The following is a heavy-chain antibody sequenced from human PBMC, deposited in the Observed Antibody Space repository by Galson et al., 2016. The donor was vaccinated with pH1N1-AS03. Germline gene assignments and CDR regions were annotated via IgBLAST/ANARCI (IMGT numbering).Heavy chain of an antibody. Sequence: QSGAEVKKPGESLKISCKTSGYIFTSYLFAWVRHMPGKGLEWMGIIYPGDSDTRYSPSFQGQVTISADRSSNTAYLQWSSLMAWDTAIYYCARQVRDGYNDYFDYWGQGILVTVSS. CDR3: ARQVRDGYNDYFDY. J-gene: IGHJ4*02. D-gene: IGHD5-24*01. CDR2: IYPGDSDT. V-gene: IGHV5-51*01. CDR1: GYIFTSYL.